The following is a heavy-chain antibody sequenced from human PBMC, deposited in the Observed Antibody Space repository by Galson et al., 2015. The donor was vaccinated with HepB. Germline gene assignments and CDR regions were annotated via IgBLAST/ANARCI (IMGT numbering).Heavy chain of an antibody. Sequence: SLRLSCAASGFTFSSYAMHWVRQAPGKGLEWVAVISYDGSNKYYADSVKGRFTISRDNSKNTLYLQMNSLRAEDTAVYYCARAEGRGNAFDIWGQGTMVTVSS. CDR2: ISYDGSNK. CDR1: GFTFSSYA. D-gene: IGHD3-10*01. CDR3: ARAEGRGNAFDI. J-gene: IGHJ3*02. V-gene: IGHV3-30*04.